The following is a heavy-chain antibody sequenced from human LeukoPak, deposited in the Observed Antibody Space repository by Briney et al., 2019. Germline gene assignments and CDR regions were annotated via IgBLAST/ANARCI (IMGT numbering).Heavy chain of an antibody. Sequence: PGGSLRLSCAVSGLTFSSSWMDWVRQAPGKGLECVPSINPDGNQKYSADSVKGRFTISRDNAENSLYLQMNSLRVEDTAFYYCARDLAYSRLDYWGQGMLVTVSS. J-gene: IGHJ4*02. D-gene: IGHD5-18*01. CDR1: GLTFSSSW. CDR2: INPDGNQK. V-gene: IGHV3-7*01. CDR3: ARDLAYSRLDY.